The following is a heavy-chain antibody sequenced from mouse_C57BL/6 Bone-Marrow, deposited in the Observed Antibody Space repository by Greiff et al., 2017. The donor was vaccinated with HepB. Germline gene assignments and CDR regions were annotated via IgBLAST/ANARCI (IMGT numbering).Heavy chain of an antibody. J-gene: IGHJ1*03. CDR2: ISYDGSN. V-gene: IGHV3-6*01. CDR3: ARGSRYWYFDV. Sequence: EVQLQESGPGLVKPSQSLSLTCSVTGYSITSGYYWNWIRQFPGNKLEWMGYISYDGSNNYNPSLKNRISITRDTSKNQFFLKLNSVTTEDTATYYCARGSRYWYFDVWGTGTTVTVSS. CDR1: GYSITSGYY.